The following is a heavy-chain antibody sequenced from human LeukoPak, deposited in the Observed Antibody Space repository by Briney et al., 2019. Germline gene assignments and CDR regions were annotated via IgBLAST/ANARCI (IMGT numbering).Heavy chain of an antibody. J-gene: IGHJ4*02. CDR2: ISPYNGNT. CDR1: GYTFTTYG. Sequence: ASVKVSCKASGYTFTTYGISWVRQAPGQGLEWMGWISPYNGNTNYAQKFLGRVTMTTDTSTSTVYMELRSLTLDDTAVYYYARDQSPGLFDYWGQGTLVSVSS. CDR3: ARDQSPGLFDY. V-gene: IGHV1-18*01.